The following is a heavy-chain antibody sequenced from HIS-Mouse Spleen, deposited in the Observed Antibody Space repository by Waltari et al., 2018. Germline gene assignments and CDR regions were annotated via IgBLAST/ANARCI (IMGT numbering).Heavy chain of an antibody. J-gene: IGHJ4*02. V-gene: IGHV3-30*18. CDR3: AKASSGWLDY. D-gene: IGHD6-19*01. Sequence: QVQLVASGGGVVQPGRSRSRCCAASGLTLSKYGIEWVRQAPRKGLEWVAVISYDGSNKYYADSVKGRFTISRDNSKNTLYLQMNSLRAEDTAVYYCAKASSGWLDYWGQGTLVTVSS. CDR1: GLTLSKYG. CDR2: ISYDGSNK.